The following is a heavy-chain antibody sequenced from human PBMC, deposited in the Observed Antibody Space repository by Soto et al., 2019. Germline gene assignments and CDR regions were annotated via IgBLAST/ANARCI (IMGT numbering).Heavy chain of an antibody. D-gene: IGHD1-1*01. V-gene: IGHV5-10-1*01. CDR3: ARRLSGPKEEYNAYYFYGLDV. CDR1: GYSFTSHW. Sequence: GESLKISCQGSGYSFTSHWITWVRQTPGKGLEWMGRIDPSDSYTNYSPSFQGRVTTSADRSISTAFLQWSSLEASDTAIYYCARRLSGPKEEYNAYYFYGLDVWGQGTTVTVSS. J-gene: IGHJ6*02. CDR2: IDPSDSYT.